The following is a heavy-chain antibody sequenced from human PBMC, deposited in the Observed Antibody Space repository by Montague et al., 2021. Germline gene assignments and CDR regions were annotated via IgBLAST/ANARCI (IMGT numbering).Heavy chain of an antibody. CDR1: GGSIISSNW. J-gene: IGHJ5*01. Sequence: SETLSLTCAVSGGSIISSNWWSWVRQSPGKGLEWIGEIYHTGSTNYNPSLKSRLTISLDKSNNQVSLNLTSVAAADTAMYYCARMLGYCSGGHCYSNWFDSWGQGTLVTVSS. D-gene: IGHD2-15*01. V-gene: IGHV4-4*02. CDR2: IYHTGST. CDR3: ARMLGYCSGGHCYSNWFDS.